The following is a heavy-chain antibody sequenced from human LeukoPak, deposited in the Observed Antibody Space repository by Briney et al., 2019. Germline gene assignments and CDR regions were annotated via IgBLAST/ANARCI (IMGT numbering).Heavy chain of an antibody. D-gene: IGHD2/OR15-2a*01. CDR3: ASVRHDPLEYYYYIDV. CDR2: INPSGSP. J-gene: IGHJ6*03. CDR1: GDSLSRYY. Sequence: PSETLSLTCAVSGDSLSRYYRTWIRQPPGKGLEWLGEINPSGSPDYNPSLKSRATISVDTSKNQFSLRLASVTAADTAVYYCASVRHDPLEYYYYIDVWGKGTTVTVSS. V-gene: IGHV4-34*01.